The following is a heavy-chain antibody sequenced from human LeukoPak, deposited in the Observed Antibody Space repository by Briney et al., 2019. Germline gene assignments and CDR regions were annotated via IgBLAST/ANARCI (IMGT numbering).Heavy chain of an antibody. CDR2: VYDGGRT. V-gene: IGHV4-4*07. Sequence: SETLSLTCTVSGGSIGTYFWNWIRQSAGEGLEWIGHVYDGGRTNYNPSLKGRVTISVDTSRNLFSLRLSSVTAADTAIYYCARDFVETGVVGFDMWGQGTMVTVSS. J-gene: IGHJ3*02. D-gene: IGHD2-8*02. CDR3: ARDFVETGVVGFDM. CDR1: GGSIGTYF.